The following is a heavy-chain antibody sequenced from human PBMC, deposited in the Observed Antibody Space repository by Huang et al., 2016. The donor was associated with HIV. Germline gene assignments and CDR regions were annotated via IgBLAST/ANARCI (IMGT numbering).Heavy chain of an antibody. Sequence: QVQLQESGPGMVKPSQTLSLKCSVSGGSISSGNYYWSWVRQSAGKGLEWIGRIYTIGTTNYNPSLESRVPISIDASENQLSLKLTSVTAADTAVYYCLRWFAPWGQGILVTVSS. CDR2: IYTIGTT. J-gene: IGHJ5*02. CDR1: GGSISSGNYY. CDR3: LRWFAP. V-gene: IGHV4-61*02.